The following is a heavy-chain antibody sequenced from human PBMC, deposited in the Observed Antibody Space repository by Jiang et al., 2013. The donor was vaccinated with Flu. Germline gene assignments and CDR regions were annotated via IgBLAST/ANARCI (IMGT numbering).Heavy chain of an antibody. CDR1: GYSFTSYG. CDR3: ARRKSGVFDY. D-gene: IGHD1-14*01. V-gene: IGHV5-51*01. Sequence: QLVESGAEVKKPGESLKISCEGSGYSFTSYGIGWVRQMPGQGLEWMGIIYPADSDTKYSPSFQGQVTISGDKSISTAYLQWSSLRASDTAMYYCARRKSGVFDYWGQGTLVTVSS. CDR2: IYPADSDT. J-gene: IGHJ4*02.